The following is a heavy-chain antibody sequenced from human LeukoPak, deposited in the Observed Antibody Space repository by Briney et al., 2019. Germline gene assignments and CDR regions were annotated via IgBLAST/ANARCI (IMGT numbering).Heavy chain of an antibody. CDR2: IIDSGNSI. V-gene: IGHV3-23*01. CDR3: AKDPIFSGSYGVFDY. CDR1: GFTFSSCA. J-gene: IGHJ4*02. Sequence: QAGGSLRLSCAASGFTFSSCAMSWVRQAPGKGLEWVPTIIDSGNSIYYADSAEGRFTISRDNSKNTLYLQMNSLRAGDTAVYYCAKDPIFSGSYGVFDYWGLGTLVTVSS. D-gene: IGHD1-26*01.